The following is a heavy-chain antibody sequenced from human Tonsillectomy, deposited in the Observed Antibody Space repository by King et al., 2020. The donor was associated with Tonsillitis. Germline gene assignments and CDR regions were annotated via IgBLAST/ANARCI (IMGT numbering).Heavy chain of an antibody. CDR1: GYTFTSYG. J-gene: IGHJ5*02. CDR2: IRMENGNT. Sequence: LVKSGAEVKKPGASVKVSCKAAGYTFTSYGISWVRQDIGQGVEWMGGIRMENGNTNYAQNLQGRVTMTTDTSKSTAYMELRSLRSDDTAVYYCARDSTSFNWFYPWGQGTLVTVSS. CDR3: ARDSTSFNWFYP. D-gene: IGHD2-2*01. V-gene: IGHV1-18*01.